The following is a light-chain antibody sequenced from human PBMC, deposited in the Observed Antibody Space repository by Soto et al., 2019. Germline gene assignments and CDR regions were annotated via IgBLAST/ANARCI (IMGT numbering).Light chain of an antibody. CDR3: QRYDSAPLFT. J-gene: IGKJ3*01. Sequence: DIQMTQTPPSLSASVGDRVTITCRASQDISKYLAWYQLKPGKVPKLLIYAASTLQSGVPSRFSGRGSGTDFTLTISTLQPEDVATYSCQRYDSAPLFTFGPGTRVDVK. CDR2: AAS. V-gene: IGKV1-27*01. CDR1: QDISKY.